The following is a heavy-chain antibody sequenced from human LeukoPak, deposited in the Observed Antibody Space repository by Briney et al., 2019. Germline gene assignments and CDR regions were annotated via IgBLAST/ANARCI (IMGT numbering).Heavy chain of an antibody. CDR1: GFTFSSSW. CDR3: ARAGYYRFDY. D-gene: IGHD3-22*01. Sequence: GGSLRLSCEASGFTFSSSWMHWVRQAPGKGLVWVSRINSDESTINYAESVKGRFTISRDNAKNTLYLQMNSLRVEDTAVYYCARAGYYRFDYWGQGTLVTVSS. V-gene: IGHV3-74*01. CDR2: INSDESTI. J-gene: IGHJ4*02.